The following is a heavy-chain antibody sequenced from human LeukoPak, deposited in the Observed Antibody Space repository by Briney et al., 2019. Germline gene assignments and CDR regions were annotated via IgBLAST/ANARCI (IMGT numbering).Heavy chain of an antibody. Sequence: SETLSLTCTVSGGSISSSSYYLGRVRQPPGKGLEWIGSIYYSASTYYYPSLKSRVTISVDTTKNQFSLKLSSVTAADTAVYYCAREGDYSSSWYEYCGEGTLVTVSS. CDR3: AREGDYSSSWYEY. D-gene: IGHD6-13*01. CDR1: GGSISSSSYY. CDR2: IYYSAST. V-gene: IGHV4-39*07. J-gene: IGHJ4*02.